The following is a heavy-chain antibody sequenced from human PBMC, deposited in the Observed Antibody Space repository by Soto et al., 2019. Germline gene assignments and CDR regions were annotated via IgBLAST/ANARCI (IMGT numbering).Heavy chain of an antibody. CDR2: IKHDGSEK. D-gene: IGHD1-1*01. Sequence: EVQLVESGGGLVQLGGSRRLSCAASGFTFSSFWMTWVRQAPGKGLEWVANIKHDGSEKYYVESVKGRFTISRDNAKNTLYLQMNALRVEDTGVYYCTRGPRPTSTGTGAFWGQGTLVTVSS. V-gene: IGHV3-7*04. CDR1: GFTFSSFW. J-gene: IGHJ4*02. CDR3: TRGPRPTSTGTGAF.